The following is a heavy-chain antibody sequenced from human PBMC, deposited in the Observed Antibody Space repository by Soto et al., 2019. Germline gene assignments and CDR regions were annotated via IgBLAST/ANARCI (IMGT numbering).Heavy chain of an antibody. J-gene: IGHJ3*01. CDR3: ASWHEREHAYDL. CDR2: LYDVDGS. V-gene: IGHV3-53*01. Sequence: DVQLVESGGGLIQPGESLRLSCAAFGLTVSGKKYVAWVRQAPGKGLAWVSALYDVDGSFYADSVQGRFTTSSDSSKTTVYLQMNGLRPDDTAVYYCASWHEREHAYDLWGQGTTVTVSS. D-gene: IGHD1-1*01. CDR1: GLTVSGKKY.